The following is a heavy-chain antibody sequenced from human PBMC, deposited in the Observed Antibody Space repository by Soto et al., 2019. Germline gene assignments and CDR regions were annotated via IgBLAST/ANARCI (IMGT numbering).Heavy chain of an antibody. J-gene: IGHJ3*01. CDR1: GGPFSGYY. V-gene: IGHV4-34*01. D-gene: IGHD6-6*01. Sequence: QVQLQQWGAGLLKPSETLSLTCAVYGGPFSGYYWSWIRQPPGKGLEWIGQINHGGSTNYNLSLTSRVTISINTSKNQCPLTLSSVSAADTAVYYCARRPDGFDVWGQGTLVTVSS. CDR3: ARRPDGFDV. CDR2: INHGGST.